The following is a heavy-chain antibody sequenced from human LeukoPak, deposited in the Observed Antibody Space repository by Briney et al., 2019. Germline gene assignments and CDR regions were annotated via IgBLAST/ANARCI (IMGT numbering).Heavy chain of an antibody. CDR3: ARDKEAAVDFWSGYYPL. Sequence: PGGSLRLSCAASGFTFSSYWMGWVRQAPGKGLEWVANIKRDGSEKYYGDSVKGRFTVSRDNAKNSLCLQMNSLRAEDTAVYYCARDKEAAVDFWSGYYPLWGQGTLVTVSS. V-gene: IGHV3-7*01. CDR1: GFTFSSYW. J-gene: IGHJ4*02. CDR2: IKRDGSEK. D-gene: IGHD3-3*01.